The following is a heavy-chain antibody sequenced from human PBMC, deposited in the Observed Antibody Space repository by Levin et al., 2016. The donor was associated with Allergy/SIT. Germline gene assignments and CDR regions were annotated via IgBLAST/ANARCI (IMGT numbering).Heavy chain of an antibody. Sequence: WVRQAPGQGLEWMGIINPSGGSTSYAQKFQGRVTMTRDTSTSTVYMELSSLRSEDTAVYYCARDHGSTYYFDYWGQGTLVTVSS. J-gene: IGHJ4*02. CDR3: ARDHGSTYYFDY. D-gene: IGHD2-15*01. CDR2: INPSGGST. V-gene: IGHV1-46*03.